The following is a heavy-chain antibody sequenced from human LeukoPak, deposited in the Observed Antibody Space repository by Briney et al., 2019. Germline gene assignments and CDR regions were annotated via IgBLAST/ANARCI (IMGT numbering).Heavy chain of an antibody. Sequence: PGGSLRLSSAASGFTFSSYGMHWVRQAPGKGLEWVAFIRYDGSNKYYADSVKGRFTISRDNSKNTLYLQMNCLRAEDTAVYYCAKNYYDFWSGYPNWFDPWGQGTLVTASS. CDR2: IRYDGSNK. D-gene: IGHD3-3*01. V-gene: IGHV3-30*02. J-gene: IGHJ5*02. CDR3: AKNYYDFWSGYPNWFDP. CDR1: GFTFSSYG.